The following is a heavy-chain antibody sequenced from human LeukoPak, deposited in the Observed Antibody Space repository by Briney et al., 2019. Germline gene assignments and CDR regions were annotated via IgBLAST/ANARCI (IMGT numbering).Heavy chain of an antibody. CDR3: ARGGDGYNRYNWFDP. Sequence: SETLSLTCTVSGGSISSYYWSWIRQPAGKGLEWIGRIYTSGSTNYNPSLKSRVTMSVDKSKNQFSLKLSSVTAADTAVYCCARGGDGYNRYNWFDPWGQGTLVTVSS. V-gene: IGHV4-4*07. D-gene: IGHD5-24*01. J-gene: IGHJ5*02. CDR1: GGSISSYY. CDR2: IYTSGST.